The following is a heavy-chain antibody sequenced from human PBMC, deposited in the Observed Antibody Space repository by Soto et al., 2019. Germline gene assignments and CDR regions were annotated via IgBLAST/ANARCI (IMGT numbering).Heavy chain of an antibody. D-gene: IGHD6-19*01. CDR2: ISGSGGST. CDR1: GFTFSSYA. J-gene: IGHJ6*02. Sequence: GESLKISCAASGFTFSSYAMSWVRQAPGKGLEWVSAISGSGGSTYYADSVKGRFTISRDNSKNTLYLQMNSLRAEDTAVYYCAKDSRTGYSSGWYSAYYYGMDVWGQGTTVTVSS. CDR3: AKDSRTGYSSGWYSAYYYGMDV. V-gene: IGHV3-23*01.